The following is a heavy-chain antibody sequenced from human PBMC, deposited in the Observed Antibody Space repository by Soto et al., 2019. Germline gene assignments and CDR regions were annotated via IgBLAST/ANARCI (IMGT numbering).Heavy chain of an antibody. V-gene: IGHV4-61*01. CDR2: IYYSGRT. Sequence: QVKVQESGPGLVKPSETLSLTCTVSGGSVSNATYYWSWIRQTPGKGLEWIGYIYYSGRTKYNPSLESRVTISVDTSKNQCSLTLTSVSAADTAKYCCAGQTWKEPPPGMNYDYGMDVWGQGTTVIVSS. J-gene: IGHJ6*02. CDR1: GGSVSNATYY. CDR3: AGQTWKEPPPGMNYDYGMDV. D-gene: IGHD1-1*01.